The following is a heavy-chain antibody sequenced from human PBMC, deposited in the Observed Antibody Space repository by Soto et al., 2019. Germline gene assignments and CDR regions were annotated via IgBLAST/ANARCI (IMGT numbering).Heavy chain of an antibody. J-gene: IGHJ4*02. D-gene: IGHD2-21*02. CDR2: ISSSSSYI. V-gene: IGHV3-21*01. Sequence: EVQLVESGGGLVKPGGSLRLSCAASGFTFSRYSMNWVRQAPGKGLEWVSSISSSSSYIYYADSVKGRFTISRDNAKNSLYLQMNSLRAEDTAVYYCVSLQGGDRDYWGQGTLVTVSS. CDR1: GFTFSRYS. CDR3: VSLQGGDRDY.